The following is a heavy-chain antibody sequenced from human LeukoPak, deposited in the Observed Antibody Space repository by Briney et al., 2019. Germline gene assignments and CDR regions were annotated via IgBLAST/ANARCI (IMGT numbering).Heavy chain of an antibody. Sequence: GGSLRLSCAASEFTFDDFPSPGVRQAPGRGLEGVSGISWNSGSIGYADSVKGRFTISRDNAKNSLYLQMNSLGAEDTALYYCAKDVAADYYDSSGYLDYWGQGTLVTVSS. V-gene: IGHV3-9*01. J-gene: IGHJ4*02. D-gene: IGHD3-22*01. CDR1: EFTFDDFP. CDR2: ISWNSGSI. CDR3: AKDVAADYYDSSGYLDY.